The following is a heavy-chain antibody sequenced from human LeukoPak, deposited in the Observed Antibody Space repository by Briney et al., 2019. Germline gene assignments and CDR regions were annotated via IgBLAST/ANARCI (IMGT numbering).Heavy chain of an antibody. CDR3: ARQGRDWNDVSDY. Sequence: GASVKVSCKASGYTFTGYYMHWVRQAPGQGLEWMGRINPNSGGTNYAQKFQGRVTMTRETSISTAYMELSRLRSDDTAVYYCARQGRDWNDVSDYWGQGTLVTVSS. J-gene: IGHJ4*02. CDR2: INPNSGGT. CDR1: GYTFTGYY. V-gene: IGHV1-2*06. D-gene: IGHD1-1*01.